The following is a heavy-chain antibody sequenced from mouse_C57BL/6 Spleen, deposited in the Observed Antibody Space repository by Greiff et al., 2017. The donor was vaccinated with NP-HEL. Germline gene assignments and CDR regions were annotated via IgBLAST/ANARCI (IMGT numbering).Heavy chain of an antibody. Sequence: VQLQQSGAELVRPGASVKLSCTASGFNIKDYYMHWVKQRPEQGLEWIGRIDPEDGDTEYAPKFQGKATMTADTSSNQSYLQLSSLTSEDTAVYYCTLITTVVATRYAMDYWGQGTSVTVSS. CDR2: IDPEDGDT. CDR1: GFNIKDYY. CDR3: TLITTVVATRYAMDY. D-gene: IGHD1-1*01. J-gene: IGHJ4*01. V-gene: IGHV14-1*01.